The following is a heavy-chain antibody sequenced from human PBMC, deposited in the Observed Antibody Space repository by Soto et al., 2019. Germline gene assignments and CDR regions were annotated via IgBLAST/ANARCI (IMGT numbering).Heavy chain of an antibody. CDR2: VKREIDGGTI. CDR3: TGGHYGD. J-gene: IGHJ4*02. Sequence: EVQLVASGGGLVKPGGSLRLSCPASGLTARDVYLSWVRQPPGKGLEWVGHVKREIDGGTIDYAAPVKGRFTSSRDDSENTLYLQMNSLKTEETAVYYCTGGHYGDWGQGTLVTVSP. CDR1: GLTARDVY. V-gene: IGHV3-15*01. D-gene: IGHD3-10*01.